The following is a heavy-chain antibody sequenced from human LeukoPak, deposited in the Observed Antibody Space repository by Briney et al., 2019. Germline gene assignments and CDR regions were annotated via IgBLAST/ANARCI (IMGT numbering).Heavy chain of an antibody. V-gene: IGHV1-2*02. J-gene: IGHJ6*02. D-gene: IGHD3-16*01. CDR3: ARGLSLGTLGMDV. CDR1: GYTFTGYY. CDR2: INPNSGGT. Sequence: ASVKVSCKASGYTFTGYYMHWVRQAPGQGLKWMGWINPNSGGTNYAQKFQGRVTMTRDTSISTAYMELSRLRSDDTAVYYCARGLSLGTLGMDVWGQGTTVTVSS.